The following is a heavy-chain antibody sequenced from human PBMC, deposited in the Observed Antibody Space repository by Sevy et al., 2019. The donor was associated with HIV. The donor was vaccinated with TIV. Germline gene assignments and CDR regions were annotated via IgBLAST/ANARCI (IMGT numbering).Heavy chain of an antibody. CDR1: GFTFSAYS. CDR3: ARAGGDCYSKNECWFVS. Sequence: GGSLRLSCAASGFTFSAYSMNRVRQAPRKGLEWVSYISSSRGTIYYADSVKGQFTISRDNAKSSLYLQMNGLRAEDTAVYYCARAGGDCYSKNECWFVSWGQGTLVTVSS. V-gene: IGHV3-48*01. D-gene: IGHD2-21*01. J-gene: IGHJ5*01. CDR2: ISSSRGTI.